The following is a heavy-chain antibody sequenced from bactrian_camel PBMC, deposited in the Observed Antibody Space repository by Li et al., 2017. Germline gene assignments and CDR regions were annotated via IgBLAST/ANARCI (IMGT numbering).Heavy chain of an antibody. Sequence: HVQLVESGGGLVQPGGSLRLSCTTSGLTFGGRAMGWFRRAPGKEREPVSCINWSGGVAYADSVKGRFTISRDNAKNTLYLQMNSLKPEDTAMYYCAAVPGCYGMGPLRPLNDNWGQGTQVTVS. V-gene: IGHV3S60*01. J-gene: IGHJ4*01. CDR3: AAVPGCYGMGPLRPLNDN. D-gene: IGHD1*01. CDR1: GLTFGGRA. CDR2: INWSGGVA.